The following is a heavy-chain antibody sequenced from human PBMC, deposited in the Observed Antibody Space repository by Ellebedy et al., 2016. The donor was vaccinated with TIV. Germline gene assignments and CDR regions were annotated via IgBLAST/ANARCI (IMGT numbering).Heavy chain of an antibody. D-gene: IGHD5-18*01. V-gene: IGHV1-46*01. CDR3: AREDHTAMVPDY. J-gene: IGHJ4*02. CDR2: FKATDGST. Sequence: ASVKVSCKESGDTFTNYCVHWVRQAPGQGLQWMGVFKATDGSTIFSQKFQGRVTITADKSTNTAYMELSSLRFEDTAVYYCAREDHTAMVPDYWGQGTRVTVSS. CDR1: GDTFTNYC.